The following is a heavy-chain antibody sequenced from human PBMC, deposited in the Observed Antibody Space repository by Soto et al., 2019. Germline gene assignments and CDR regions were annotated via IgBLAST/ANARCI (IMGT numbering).Heavy chain of an antibody. J-gene: IGHJ4*02. CDR1: GGSVSNAIYQ. Sequence: SETLSVTCTVSGGSVSNAIYQWTWIRQPPGKGLEYIGYIFFSGSTNYNPSLKSRVTISVDTSKNQFSLKLSSVTAADTAVYYCARASNKRGYSYGPDYWGQGPLVTVSS. CDR3: ARASNKRGYSYGPDY. V-gene: IGHV4-61*01. D-gene: IGHD5-18*01. CDR2: IFFSGST.